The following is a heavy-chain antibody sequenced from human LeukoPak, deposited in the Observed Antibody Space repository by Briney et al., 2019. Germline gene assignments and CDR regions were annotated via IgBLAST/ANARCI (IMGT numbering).Heavy chain of an antibody. J-gene: IGHJ4*02. CDR1: GGSISSYY. Sequence: PSETLSLTCTVSGGSISSYYWSWIRQPPGKGLEGIGYIYYSGSTNYNPSLKSRVTISVDTSKNQFSLKLSSVTAADTAVYYCARASFTSYGGPPHDYWGQGTLVTVSS. D-gene: IGHD4/OR15-4a*01. CDR3: ARASFTSYGGPPHDY. V-gene: IGHV4-59*08. CDR2: IYYSGST.